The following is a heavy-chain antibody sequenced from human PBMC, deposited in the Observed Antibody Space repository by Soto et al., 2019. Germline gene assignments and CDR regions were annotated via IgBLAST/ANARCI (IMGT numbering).Heavy chain of an antibody. CDR3: AREVQVHTPAFVY. D-gene: IGHD3-10*01. CDR2: ISPMFGAA. CDR1: GGTFNTYA. Sequence: QVQLVQSGAGMKKPGSSVKVSCQSSGGTFNTYAMNWVRQAPGQGPEWMGDISPMFGAANYAPKFQGRVTIPADESTGTSYMQLSSLTSEDTALYFCAREVQVHTPAFVYWGQGTLVTVSS. V-gene: IGHV1-69*19. J-gene: IGHJ4*02.